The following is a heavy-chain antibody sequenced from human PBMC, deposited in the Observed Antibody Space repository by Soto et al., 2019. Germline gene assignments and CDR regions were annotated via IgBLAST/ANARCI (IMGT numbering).Heavy chain of an antibody. J-gene: IGHJ5*02. CDR2: VYYSGST. V-gene: IGHV4-59*01. Sequence: SETLSLTCTVSGGSMSSYYWSWIRQPPGKGLEWIGYVYYSGSTIYNPSLKSRVTISVDTSKNQFSLKLSSVTAADTAVYYCARYGSGSSVWFDPWGQGTLVTVSS. D-gene: IGHD3-10*01. CDR1: GGSMSSYY. CDR3: ARYGSGSSVWFDP.